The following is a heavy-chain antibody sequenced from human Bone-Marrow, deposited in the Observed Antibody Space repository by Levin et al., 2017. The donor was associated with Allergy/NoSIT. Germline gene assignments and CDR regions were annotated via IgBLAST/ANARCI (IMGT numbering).Heavy chain of an antibody. D-gene: IGHD3-3*01. CDR3: VKDSNFDFWSGLKRLNGMDI. V-gene: IGHV3-9*01. J-gene: IGHJ6*02. CDR1: GFTFDDYA. Sequence: QTGGSLRLSCAVSGFTFDDYAMHWVRQAPGKGLEWVSGINWNSALIGYAESVKGRFTISRDNAKSSLYLQMNSLTTDDTALYFCVKDSNFDFWSGLKRLNGMDIWGQGTMVIVSS. CDR2: INWNSALI.